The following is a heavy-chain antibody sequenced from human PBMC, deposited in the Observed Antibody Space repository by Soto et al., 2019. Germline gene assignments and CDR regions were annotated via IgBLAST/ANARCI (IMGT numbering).Heavy chain of an antibody. J-gene: IGHJ5*02. D-gene: IGHD3-10*01. CDR2: ISGSGGSP. Sequence: GGSLRLSCAASGFTFSSSAMSWVRQAPGKRLEWVSAISGSGGSPYYADSVKGRFTISRDNSKNTLYLQMNSLRAEDTAVYYCAKGPSYYYGSGRYYFPSWGQGTLVTVSS. CDR3: AKGPSYYYGSGRYYFPS. CDR1: GFTFSSSA. V-gene: IGHV3-23*01.